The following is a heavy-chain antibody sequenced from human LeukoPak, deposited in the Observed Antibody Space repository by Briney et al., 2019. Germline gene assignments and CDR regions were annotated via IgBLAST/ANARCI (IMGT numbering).Heavy chain of an antibody. J-gene: IGHJ6*04. Sequence: AGGSLRLSCAASGFTFSNYEMNWVRQAPGKGLEWVSYISSSGSSIYYADSMKGRFTISRDNAKNSLYLQMNSLRAEDTAVYYCAELGITMIGGVWGKGTTVTISS. CDR1: GFTFSNYE. CDR2: ISSSGSSI. V-gene: IGHV3-48*03. CDR3: AELGITMIGGV. D-gene: IGHD3-10*02.